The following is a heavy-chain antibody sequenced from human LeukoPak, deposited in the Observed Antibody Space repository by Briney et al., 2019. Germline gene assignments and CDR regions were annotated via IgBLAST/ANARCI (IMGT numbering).Heavy chain of an antibody. J-gene: IGHJ5*02. Sequence: PSETLSLTCNVSGGSISSYSWSWIRQPPGKGLEWIGYIYTSGSTNYNPSHKKRVTISVDTSKTQFSLKLSSVTAADTAVYYCARHEIAARRRNWFDPWGQGTLVTVSS. CDR2: IYTSGST. CDR1: GGSISSYS. CDR3: ARHEIAARRRNWFDP. D-gene: IGHD6-6*01. V-gene: IGHV4-4*09.